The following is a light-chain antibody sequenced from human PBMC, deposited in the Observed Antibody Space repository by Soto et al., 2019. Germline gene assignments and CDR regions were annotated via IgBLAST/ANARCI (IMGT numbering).Light chain of an antibody. CDR1: QSIANNY. CDR2: DAS. J-gene: IGKJ1*01. V-gene: IGKV3-20*01. Sequence: EVALTQSPGTLSLSPGARATLSCRASQSIANNYLTWYQQKPGQAPRVLIYDASTRATGIPDRFSGSGSGTDFTLTISRLEPEDSAVYYCQQYGSSPWTFGQRTKVDIK. CDR3: QQYGSSPWT.